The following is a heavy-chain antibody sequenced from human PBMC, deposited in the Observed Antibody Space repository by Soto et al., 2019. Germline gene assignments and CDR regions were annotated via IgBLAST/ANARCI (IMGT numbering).Heavy chain of an antibody. CDR1: GDSISSGGYY. J-gene: IGHJ3*02. CDR2: IYSSGTT. V-gene: IGHV4-31*03. CDR3: ARRHYDILTGYYGALDI. D-gene: IGHD3-9*01. Sequence: QVQLQESGPGLVKPSQTLSLTCTVSGDSISSGGYYWTWIRQHPGKGLEWIGYIYSSGTTYSNPFLQSRVAISVDTSKNQFSLKLSSVTAADTAVYYCARRHYDILTGYYGALDIWGQGTMVTVSS.